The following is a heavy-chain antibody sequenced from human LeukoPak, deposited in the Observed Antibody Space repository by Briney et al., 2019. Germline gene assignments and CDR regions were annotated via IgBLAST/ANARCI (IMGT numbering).Heavy chain of an antibody. CDR3: ARDVLRYCSSTSCYHYYYYYGMDV. CDR2: IYYSGST. D-gene: IGHD2-2*01. J-gene: IGHJ6*04. Sequence: SETLSLTCTVSGGSISSGDYYWSWIRKPPGKGLEWIGYIYYSGSTYYNPSLKSRVTISVDTSKNQFSLKLSSVTAADTAVYYCARDVLRYCSSTSCYHYYYYYGMDVWGKGTTVTVSS. V-gene: IGHV4-30-4*01. CDR1: GGSISSGDYY.